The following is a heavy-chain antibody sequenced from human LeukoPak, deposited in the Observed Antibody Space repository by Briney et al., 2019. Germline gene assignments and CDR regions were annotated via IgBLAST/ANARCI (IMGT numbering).Heavy chain of an antibody. CDR3: ARSSEYSSSWWNYYYYYMDV. D-gene: IGHD6-13*01. Sequence: GASVKVSCKASGYTFTSYDINWVRQATGQGLEWMGWMNPNSGNTGYAQKFQGRVTMTRNTSISTAYMELSSLRSEDTAVYYCARSSEYSSSWWNYYYYYMDVWGKGTTVTVSS. V-gene: IGHV1-8*01. CDR2: MNPNSGNT. J-gene: IGHJ6*03. CDR1: GYTFTSYD.